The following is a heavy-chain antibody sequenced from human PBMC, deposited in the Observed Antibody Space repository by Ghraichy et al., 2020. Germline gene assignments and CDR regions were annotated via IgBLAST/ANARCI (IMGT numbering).Heavy chain of an antibody. CDR2: IGSSGSTI. V-gene: IGHV3-11*01. CDR3: ARAWELPNYYGMDV. J-gene: IGHJ6*02. D-gene: IGHD1-26*01. Sequence: GGSLRLSCAASGLTFSDYYMSWIRQAPGKGLEWVSYIGSSGSTIYYADSVKGRFTISRDNAKNSLYLQMNSLRAEDTAVYYCARAWELPNYYGMDVWGQGTTVTVFS. CDR1: GLTFSDYY.